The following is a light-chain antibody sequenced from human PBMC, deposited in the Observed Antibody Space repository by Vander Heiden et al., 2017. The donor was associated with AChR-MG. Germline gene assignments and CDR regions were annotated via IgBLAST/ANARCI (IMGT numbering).Light chain of an antibody. J-gene: IGKJ1*01. Sequence: EIVLTQSPGTLSLSPGERATLSCRASQSVSSSYLAWYQQKPGQAPRLIIFGASSRATGISDRFSGGGSGTDFTLTISRLEPEDFAVYYCHQYDSSPQTFGQGTKVEIK. CDR2: GAS. CDR3: HQYDSSPQT. V-gene: IGKV3-20*01. CDR1: QSVSSSY.